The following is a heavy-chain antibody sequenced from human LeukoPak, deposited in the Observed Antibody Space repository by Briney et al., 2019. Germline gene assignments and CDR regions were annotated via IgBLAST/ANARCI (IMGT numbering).Heavy chain of an antibody. Sequence: GGSLRLSCAASGFTFDDYAMHWVRQAPGKGLEWVSGISWNSGSIGYADSVKGRFTISRDNAKNSLYLQINSLRAEDTPLYYCAKDTSGYSSSWYSGSHYYYGMDVWGQGTTVTVSS. J-gene: IGHJ6*02. D-gene: IGHD6-13*01. CDR2: ISWNSGSI. CDR1: GFTFDDYA. V-gene: IGHV3-9*01. CDR3: AKDTSGYSSSWYSGSHYYYGMDV.